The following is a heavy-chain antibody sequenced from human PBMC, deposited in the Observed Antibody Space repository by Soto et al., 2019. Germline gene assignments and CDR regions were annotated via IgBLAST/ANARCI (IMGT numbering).Heavy chain of an antibody. CDR3: AKGGCTSTSCYAYFDY. V-gene: IGHV3-23*01. J-gene: IGHJ4*02. CDR1: GFTFSSYA. CDR2: ISGSGGST. D-gene: IGHD2-2*01. Sequence: GGSLRLSCAASGFTFSSYAMSWVRQAPGKGLEWVSAISGSGGSTYYADSVKGRFTISRDNSKNTLYLQMNSLRAEDTAVYYCAKGGCTSTSCYAYFDYWGQGTLVTVSS.